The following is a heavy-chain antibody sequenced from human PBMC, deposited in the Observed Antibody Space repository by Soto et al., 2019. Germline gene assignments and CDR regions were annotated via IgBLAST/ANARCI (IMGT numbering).Heavy chain of an antibody. Sequence: ASAKVSCKASGGTFSSYAISWVRQAPGQGLEWMGGIIPIFGTANYAQKFQGRVTITADESTRTAYMELSSLRSEDTAVYYCARETAYCGGDCPAPFDYWGQGTLVNVSS. CDR2: IIPIFGTA. V-gene: IGHV1-69*13. CDR3: ARETAYCGGDCPAPFDY. J-gene: IGHJ4*02. D-gene: IGHD2-21*02. CDR1: GGTFSSYA.